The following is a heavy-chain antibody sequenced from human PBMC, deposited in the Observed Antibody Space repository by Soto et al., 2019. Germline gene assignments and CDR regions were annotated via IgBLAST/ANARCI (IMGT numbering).Heavy chain of an antibody. D-gene: IGHD3-10*01. CDR3: AGGGGSGSYLRWFDP. J-gene: IGHJ5*02. V-gene: IGHV1-69*02. Sequence: QVQLVQSGAEVKKPGSSVKVSCKASGGTFSSYTISWVRQAPGQGLEWMGRIIPILGIANYAQKLQGRVTITADKSASTAYMELSSLRSEDTAVYYCAGGGGSGSYLRWFDPWGQGTLVTVSS. CDR1: GGTFSSYT. CDR2: IIPILGIA.